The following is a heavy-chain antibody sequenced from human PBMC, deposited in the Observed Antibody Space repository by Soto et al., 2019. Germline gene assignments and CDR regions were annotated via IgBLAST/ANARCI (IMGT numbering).Heavy chain of an antibody. Sequence: ASVKVSCKTSGYTFIGYYVHWVRQVPGQGLEWMGWINPNNGGTKYAQRFQGRLTMTRDTSINTAYMELSRLTTDDTAVYYCARRRGNYPITEFLQYWGQGTLVTVPS. D-gene: IGHD3-10*01. CDR2: INPNNGGT. V-gene: IGHV1-2*02. CDR3: ARRRGNYPITEFLQY. CDR1: GYTFIGYY. J-gene: IGHJ1*01.